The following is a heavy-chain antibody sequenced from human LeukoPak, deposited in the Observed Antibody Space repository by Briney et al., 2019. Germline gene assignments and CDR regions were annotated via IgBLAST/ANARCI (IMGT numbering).Heavy chain of an antibody. CDR2: INEDGSVQ. Sequence: QPGGSLRLSCAASGFIISDYWMNWVRQVPGKGLEWVANINEDGSVQDYVDFVRGRFTISRDNAKNSVYLQMNSLRVEDTAVYYCASRESSMARSYWGQGTLVTVSS. CDR1: GFIISDYW. V-gene: IGHV3-7*01. J-gene: IGHJ4*02. D-gene: IGHD3-10*01. CDR3: ASRESSMARSY.